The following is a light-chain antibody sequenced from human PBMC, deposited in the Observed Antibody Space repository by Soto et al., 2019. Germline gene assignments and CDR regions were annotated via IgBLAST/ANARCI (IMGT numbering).Light chain of an antibody. CDR2: DAS. J-gene: IGKJ1*01. CDR3: QQRSNWPWT. V-gene: IGKV3-11*01. CDR1: PSISNS. Sequence: ETVWTQSPATLSLSPGERATLSCSASPSISNSLAWYQQKAGQAPRLLIYDASNRATGIPARFSGSGSGTDFTLTITSLEPEDFAVYYCQQRSNWPWTFGQGTKVEIK.